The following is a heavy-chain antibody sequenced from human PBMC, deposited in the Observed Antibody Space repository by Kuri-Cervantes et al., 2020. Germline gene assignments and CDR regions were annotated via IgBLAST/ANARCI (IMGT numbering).Heavy chain of an antibody. D-gene: IGHD6-19*01. CDR3: AKDTAGVSVAGEFDY. CDR2: ISYDGSNK. J-gene: IGHJ4*02. CDR1: GFTFSSYA. V-gene: IGHV3-30*01. Sequence: GGSLRLSCAASGFTFSSYAMHWVRQAPGKGLEWVAVISYDGSNKYYADSVKGRFTISRDNAKNSLYLQMNSLRAEDTALYYCAKDTAGVSVAGEFDYRGQGTLVTVSS.